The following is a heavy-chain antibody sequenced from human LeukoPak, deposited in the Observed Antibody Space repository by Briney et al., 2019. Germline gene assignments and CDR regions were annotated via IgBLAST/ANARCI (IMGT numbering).Heavy chain of an antibody. V-gene: IGHV1-46*01. Sequence: GASVKVSCKASGYTFTSYYMHWVRQAPGQGLEWVGIINPSGDPTTYAQKFQGRVTMTRDMSTSTVYMELSSLRSEDTAVYYCARDGYNLHYYMDVWGKGTTVTVSS. D-gene: IGHD5-24*01. CDR2: INPSGDPT. J-gene: IGHJ6*03. CDR3: ARDGYNLHYYMDV. CDR1: GYTFTSYY.